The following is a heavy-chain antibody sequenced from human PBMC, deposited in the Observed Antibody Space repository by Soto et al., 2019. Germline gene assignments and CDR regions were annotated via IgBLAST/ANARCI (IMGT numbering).Heavy chain of an antibody. CDR1: GYTFTAYY. J-gene: IGHJ6*02. V-gene: IGHV1-2*02. D-gene: IGHD2-8*01. CDR2: INPKFGDT. CDR3: ARGDSTDCSNGVCSFFYNHDMDV. Sequence: QVQLVQSGAEVKEPGDSVRVSCEASGYTFTAYYIHWVRQAPGQGLEWMGWINPKFGDTTYAQDFQGRVSMTRDMSISTVYMELSRLTSDDTAIYYCARGDSTDCSNGVCSFFYNHDMDVWGQGTTVTVSS.